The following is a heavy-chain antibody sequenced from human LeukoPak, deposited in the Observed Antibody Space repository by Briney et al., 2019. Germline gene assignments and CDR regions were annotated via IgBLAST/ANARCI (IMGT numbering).Heavy chain of an antibody. Sequence: GGSLRLSCAASGFSFSSYWMSWVRQVPGKGLEWVANIKHDGSEKYYVDSVKGRFTISRDNAKNSLYLQMNSLRAEDTAVYYCARIPPIIWFGGFDDAFDIWGQGTMVTVSS. J-gene: IGHJ3*02. CDR1: GFSFSSYW. CDR2: IKHDGSEK. CDR3: ARIPPIIWFGGFDDAFDI. D-gene: IGHD3-10*01. V-gene: IGHV3-7*01.